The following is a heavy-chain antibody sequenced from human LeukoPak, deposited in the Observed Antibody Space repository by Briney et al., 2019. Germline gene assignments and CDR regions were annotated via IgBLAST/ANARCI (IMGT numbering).Heavy chain of an antibody. CDR3: ARLVMTTVTLFDY. CDR1: GGSISSSSYY. Sequence: PSETLSLTCTVSGGSISSSSYYWGWIRQPPGKGLEWIGSIYYSGSTYYNPSLKSRVTISVDTSKNQFSLKLSSVTAADTAVYYCARLVMTTVTLFDYWGQGTLVTVSS. V-gene: IGHV4-39*01. CDR2: IYYSGST. J-gene: IGHJ4*02. D-gene: IGHD4-11*01.